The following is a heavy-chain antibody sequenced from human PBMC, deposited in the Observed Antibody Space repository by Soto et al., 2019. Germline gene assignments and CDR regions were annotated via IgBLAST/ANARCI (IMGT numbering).Heavy chain of an antibody. J-gene: IGHJ4*02. D-gene: IGHD2-2*01. V-gene: IGHV4-31*03. CDR1: CGYISSGGYS. CDR2: IYYSGST. Sequence: LSLTCTVSCGYISSGGYSWSWVRQHPRKGLEWIGYIYYSGSTYYNLSPKSRVTISVDTSKNQFSLKLSSVTAADTAVYYCARGSSTINLYFDYWGQGTLVTVSS. CDR3: ARGSSTINLYFDY.